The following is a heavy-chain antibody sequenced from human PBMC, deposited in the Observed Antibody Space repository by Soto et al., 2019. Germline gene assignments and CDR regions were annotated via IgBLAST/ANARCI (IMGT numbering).Heavy chain of an antibody. CDR1: GFTFSSSG. J-gene: IGHJ4*02. Sequence: QVQLVESGGGVVQPGRSLRLSCAAFGFTFSSSGMHWVRQAPGKGLEWVAVIWHDGSYKYKADSVKGRFTISRDNSKNTLYLQMNSLRAEDTAVYYCARGNWKYGYCDSWGQGTLVTVSS. CDR3: ARGNWKYGYCDS. V-gene: IGHV3-33*01. D-gene: IGHD1-1*01. CDR2: IWHDGSYK.